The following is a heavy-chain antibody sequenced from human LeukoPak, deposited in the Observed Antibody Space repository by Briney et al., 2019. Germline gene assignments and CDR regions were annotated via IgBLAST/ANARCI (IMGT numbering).Heavy chain of an antibody. CDR3: AREDTVGAFDI. J-gene: IGHJ3*02. Sequence: GGSLRLSWAASGFTSSSYSMNWVRQAPGKGLEWVSSISSSSSYIYYADSVKGRFTISRDNAKNSLYLQMNSLRAEDTAVYYCAREDTVGAFDIWGQGTMVTVSS. D-gene: IGHD5-18*01. V-gene: IGHV3-21*01. CDR2: ISSSSSYI. CDR1: GFTSSSYS.